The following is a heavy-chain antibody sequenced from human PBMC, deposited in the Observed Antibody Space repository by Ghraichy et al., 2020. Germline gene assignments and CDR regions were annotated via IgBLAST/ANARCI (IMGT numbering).Heavy chain of an antibody. CDR2: IKQDGSEG. V-gene: IGHV3-7*01. Sequence: GGSLRLSCAASGFTFSNYWMSWVRQAPGKGLEWVASIKQDGSEGYFVDSVKGRFTISRDNAKNSLFLQMNSLRAEDTAVYYCARGVSSPGYWGQGTLVTVSS. J-gene: IGHJ4*02. CDR1: GFTFSNYW. CDR3: ARGVSSPGY. D-gene: IGHD5/OR15-5a*01.